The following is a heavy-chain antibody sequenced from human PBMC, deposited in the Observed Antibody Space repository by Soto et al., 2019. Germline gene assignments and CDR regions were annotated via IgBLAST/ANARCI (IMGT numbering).Heavy chain of an antibody. V-gene: IGHV5-51*01. CDR2: IYPGDSDT. CDR1: GYSFTSYW. D-gene: IGHD6-6*01. CDR3: ARHLGSSSYYYYYMDV. J-gene: IGHJ6*03. Sequence: GESLKISCKGSGYSFTSYWIGWVRQMPGKGLEWMGIIYPGDSDTRYSPSFQGQVTISADNSISTAYLQWSSLKASDTARYYCARHLGSSSYYYYYMDVWGKGTTVTVSS.